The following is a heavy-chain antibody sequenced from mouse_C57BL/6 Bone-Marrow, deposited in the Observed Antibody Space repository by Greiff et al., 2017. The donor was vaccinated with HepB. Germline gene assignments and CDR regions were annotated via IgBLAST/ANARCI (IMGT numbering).Heavy chain of an antibody. J-gene: IGHJ3*01. CDR3: AGCYGLLAWFAY. V-gene: IGHV1-14*01. D-gene: IGHD2-3*01. Sequence: VHVKQSGPELVKPGASVKMSCTASGYTFTSYVMHWVKQKPGQGLEWIGYIYPYNDGTKYNEKFKGKATLTSDTSSSTAYMELSSLTSEGSAVYYGAGCYGLLAWFAYWGQGTLVTVSA. CDR1: GYTFTSYV. CDR2: IYPYNDGT.